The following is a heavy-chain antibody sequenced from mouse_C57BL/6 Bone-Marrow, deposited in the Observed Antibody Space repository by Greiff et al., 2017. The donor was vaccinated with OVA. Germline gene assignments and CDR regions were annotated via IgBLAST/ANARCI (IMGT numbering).Heavy chain of an antibody. CDR3: ARRDGSRYWYFDV. V-gene: IGHV1-69*01. D-gene: IGHD1-1*01. Sequence: VQLQQSGAELVMPGASVKLSCKASGYTFTSYWMHWVKQRPGQGLEWIGEIDPSDSYTNYNQKFKGKSTLTVDKSSSTAYMQLSSLTSEDSAVYYCARRDGSRYWYFDVWGTGTTVTVSS. J-gene: IGHJ1*03. CDR2: IDPSDSYT. CDR1: GYTFTSYW.